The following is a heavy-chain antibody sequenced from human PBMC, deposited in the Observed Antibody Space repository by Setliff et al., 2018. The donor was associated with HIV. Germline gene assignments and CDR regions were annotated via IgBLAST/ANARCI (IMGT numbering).Heavy chain of an antibody. CDR1: GGSFSGYF. V-gene: IGHV4-34*01. D-gene: IGHD6-19*01. J-gene: IGHJ4*02. CDR3: ARGYSSGWVDY. CDR2: SNYDGKT. Sequence: TLSLTCAVYGGSFSGYFWSWIRQPPGKGLEWIGESNYDGKTKYNPSLKSRVSISVDTSKNQFYLKLTSVTAADTAVYYCARGYSSGWVDYWGQGTLVTVSS.